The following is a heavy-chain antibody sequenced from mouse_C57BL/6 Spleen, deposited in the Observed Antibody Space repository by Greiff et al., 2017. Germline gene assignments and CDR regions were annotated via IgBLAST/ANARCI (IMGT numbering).Heavy chain of an antibody. CDR1: GFTFSSYA. CDR2: ISDGGSYT. Sequence: EVKLVESGGGLVKPGGSLKLSCAASGFTFSSYAMSWVRQTPEKRLEWVATISDGGSYTYYPDNVKGRFTISRDNAKNNLYLQMSHLKSEDTAMYYCASLYSNYEGSYYAMDYWGQGTSVTVSS. J-gene: IGHJ4*01. D-gene: IGHD2-5*01. CDR3: ASLYSNYEGSYYAMDY. V-gene: IGHV5-4*03.